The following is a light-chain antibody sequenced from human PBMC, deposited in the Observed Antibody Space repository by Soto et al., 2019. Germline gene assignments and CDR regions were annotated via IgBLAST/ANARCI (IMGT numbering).Light chain of an antibody. Sequence: DIQSTQSPPCLSSSLFDEVTTTFQASQNINDYLNWYEQKPGRAPKRLIYDASNLEAGVPSRFRGSGSGTDFTFTISRLQPEDIATYYCQQYENLPTFGQGTRLEIK. J-gene: IGKJ5*01. CDR1: QNINDY. CDR2: DAS. V-gene: IGKV1-33*01. CDR3: QQYENLPT.